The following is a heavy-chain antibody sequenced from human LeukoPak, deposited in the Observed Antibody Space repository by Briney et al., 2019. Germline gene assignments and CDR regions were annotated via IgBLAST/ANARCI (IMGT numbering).Heavy chain of an antibody. D-gene: IGHD7-27*01. J-gene: IGHJ4*02. V-gene: IGHV3-30*02. CDR3: ARDYTGGWNDY. Sequence: PGGSLRLSCAASGFTFSSYGMHWVRQAPGKGLEWVAFIPYDGSNTYYADSVKGRFTISRDNAKNSLYLQMNSLRAEDTAVYYCARDYTGGWNDYWGQGTLVTVSS. CDR2: IPYDGSNT. CDR1: GFTFSSYG.